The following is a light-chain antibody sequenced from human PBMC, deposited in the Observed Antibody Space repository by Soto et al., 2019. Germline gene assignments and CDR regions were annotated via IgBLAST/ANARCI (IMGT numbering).Light chain of an antibody. CDR3: QQRSNWPSPT. J-gene: IGKJ4*01. CDR2: DAS. Sequence: EIVLTQSPATLSLSPGERATLSCRASQSVSSYLAWYQQKPGQAPRLLIYDASNRATGIPARFSGSGSGTGFTLTISSLEPEDFAVYYCQQRSNWPSPTFGGGTKVEIK. V-gene: IGKV3-11*01. CDR1: QSVSSY.